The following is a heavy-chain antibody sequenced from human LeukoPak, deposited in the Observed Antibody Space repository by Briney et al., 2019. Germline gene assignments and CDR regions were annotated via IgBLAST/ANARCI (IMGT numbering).Heavy chain of an antibody. D-gene: IGHD4-17*01. CDR1: GFTFSSYA. CDR2: ISGSGGST. J-gene: IGHJ6*03. CDR3: ARVGDYPHYYYYMDV. V-gene: IGHV3-23*01. Sequence: PGGSLRLSCAASGFTFSSYAMSWVRQAPGKGLEWVSAISGSGGSTYYADSVKGRFTISRDNAKNSLYLQMNSLRAEDTAVYYCARVGDYPHYYYYMDVWGKGTTVTVSS.